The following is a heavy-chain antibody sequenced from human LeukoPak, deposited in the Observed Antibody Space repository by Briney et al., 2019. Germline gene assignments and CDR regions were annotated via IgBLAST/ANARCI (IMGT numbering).Heavy chain of an antibody. Sequence: KTSETLSLTCTVSGDSISSGHYYWTWIRQPAGKGLEWIGRIYKTGSTNYNPSLKSRVTISVDTSKNQFSLKLSSVTAADTAVYYCARPSAYSSSPGAFDIWGQGTMVTVSS. V-gene: IGHV4-61*02. CDR3: ARPSAYSSSPGAFDI. D-gene: IGHD6-6*01. CDR2: IYKTGST. J-gene: IGHJ3*02. CDR1: GDSISSGHYY.